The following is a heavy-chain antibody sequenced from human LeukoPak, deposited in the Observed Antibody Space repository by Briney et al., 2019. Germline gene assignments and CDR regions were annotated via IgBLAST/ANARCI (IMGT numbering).Heavy chain of an antibody. CDR2: ISNDGITR. D-gene: IGHD3-22*01. CDR3: VREGYYDSGGPFSGYFDY. CDR1: GFTFSSYG. Sequence: PGGSLRLSCAASGFTFSSYGMHWVRQAPGKGLEGVAVISNDGITRFYATSVKGRCTISRDDSKNTVYLQLSSLRVEDTAVYYCVREGYYDSGGPFSGYFDYWGRGDLVTVSS. V-gene: IGHV3-30*19. J-gene: IGHJ4*02.